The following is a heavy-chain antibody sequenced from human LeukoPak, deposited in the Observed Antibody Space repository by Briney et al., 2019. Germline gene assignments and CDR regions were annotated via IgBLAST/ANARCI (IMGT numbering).Heavy chain of an antibody. D-gene: IGHD2-15*01. CDR3: ATSASAPAYYYGLDV. CDR2: IIPIFGTA. CDR1: GGTFSSYA. V-gene: IGHV1-69*05. Sequence: SVKVSCKASGGTFSSYAISWVRQAPGQGLEWMGGIIPIFGTANYAQKFQGRVTITTDESTSTAYMELSSLRSEDTAVYYCATSASAPAYYYGLDVWGRGTTVTVSS. J-gene: IGHJ6*02.